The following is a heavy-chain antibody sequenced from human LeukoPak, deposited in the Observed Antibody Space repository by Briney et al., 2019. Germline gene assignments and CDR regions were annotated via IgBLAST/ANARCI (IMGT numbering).Heavy chain of an antibody. Sequence: GGSLRLSCAAYAFTFSGYGMHWVRQAPGKGLEWVTVVWYDGSSKYYADSVKGRFTISRDNSKNTLYLQMNSLRAEDTAVYYCARDDPGGSYIDYWGQGTLVIVSS. CDR2: VWYDGSSK. J-gene: IGHJ4*02. CDR3: ARDDPGGSYIDY. D-gene: IGHD1-26*01. V-gene: IGHV3-33*01. CDR1: AFTFSGYG.